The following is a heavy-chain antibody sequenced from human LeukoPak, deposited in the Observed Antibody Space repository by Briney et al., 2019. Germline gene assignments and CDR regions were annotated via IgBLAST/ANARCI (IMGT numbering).Heavy chain of an antibody. J-gene: IGHJ5*02. Sequence: PGGSLRLSCAASGFTFSSYAMSWVRQAPGKGLEWVSAISGSGGSTYYADSVKGRFTISRDNSKNTLYLQMNSLRAEDTAVYYHAKAHDYDFWRIWFDPWGQGTLVTVSS. CDR1: GFTFSSYA. CDR3: AKAHDYDFWRIWFDP. D-gene: IGHD3-3*01. CDR2: ISGSGGST. V-gene: IGHV3-23*01.